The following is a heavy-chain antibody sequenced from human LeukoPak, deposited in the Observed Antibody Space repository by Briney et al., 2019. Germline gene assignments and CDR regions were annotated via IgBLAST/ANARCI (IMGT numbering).Heavy chain of an antibody. J-gene: IGHJ6*02. Sequence: SETLSLTCTVSGGSISSSSYYWGWIRQPPGKGLEWIGSIYYSGSTYYNPSLKSRVTISVDTSKNQFSLKLSSVTAADTAVYYCARHLTNSRIAAAGRGRYYYYGMDVWGQGTTVTVSS. CDR3: ARHLTNSRIAAAGRGRYYYYGMDV. CDR1: GGSISSSSYY. D-gene: IGHD6-13*01. CDR2: IYYSGST. V-gene: IGHV4-39*01.